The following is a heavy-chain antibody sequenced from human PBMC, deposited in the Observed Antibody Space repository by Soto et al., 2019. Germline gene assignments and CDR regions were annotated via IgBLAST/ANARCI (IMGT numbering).Heavy chain of an antibody. D-gene: IGHD3-3*01. Sequence: GESLKISCAASGFTFSSYAMSWVRQAPGKGLEWVSAISGSGGSTYYADSVKGRFTISRDNSKNTLYLQMNSLRAEDTAVYYCAKDYVTIFGVATTNWFDPWGQGTLVTVSS. CDR1: GFTFSSYA. J-gene: IGHJ5*02. CDR2: ISGSGGST. V-gene: IGHV3-23*01. CDR3: AKDYVTIFGVATTNWFDP.